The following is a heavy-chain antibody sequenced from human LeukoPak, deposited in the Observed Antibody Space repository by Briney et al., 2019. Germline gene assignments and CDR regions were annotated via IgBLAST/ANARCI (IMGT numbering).Heavy chain of an antibody. CDR1: DGTFSSYA. D-gene: IGHD5-18*01. CDR3: ARVGYSYNF. Sequence: GSSVNVSFKDSDGTFSSYAISWVRQAPGQGFEWMGGIIPIFGTANYAQKFQGRVTITADESTSTAYMELSSLRSEDTAVYYCARVGYSYNFWGQGTLVTVSS. V-gene: IGHV1-69*01. J-gene: IGHJ4*02. CDR2: IIPIFGTA.